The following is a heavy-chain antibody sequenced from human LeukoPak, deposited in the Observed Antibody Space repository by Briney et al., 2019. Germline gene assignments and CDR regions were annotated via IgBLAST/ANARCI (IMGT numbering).Heavy chain of an antibody. CDR3: ARDSHYYSNYVGYYYYMDV. V-gene: IGHV3-7*01. J-gene: IGHJ6*03. D-gene: IGHD4-11*01. CDR1: GFTFSSYG. CDR2: IKQDGSEK. Sequence: GGSLRLSCAASGFTFSSYGMHWVRQAPGKGLEWVANIKQDGSEKYYVDSVKGRFTISRDNAKNSLYLQMNSLRAEDTAVYYCARDSHYYSNYVGYYYYMDVWGKGTTVTVSS.